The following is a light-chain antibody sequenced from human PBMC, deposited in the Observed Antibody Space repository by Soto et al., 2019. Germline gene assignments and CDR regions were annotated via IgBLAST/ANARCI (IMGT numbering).Light chain of an antibody. CDR2: SND. CDR3: AAWDDMSGYV. J-gene: IGLJ1*01. V-gene: IGLV1-47*02. Sequence: QPVLTQPPSASGTPGQRVTISCSGSSSNIGNNDVYWYQQLPGTAPKLLIYSNDQRPSGVPDRFSGSLSGTSASLAISGLRSEDEADYYCAAWDDMSGYVFGTGTKVTVL. CDR1: SSNIGNND.